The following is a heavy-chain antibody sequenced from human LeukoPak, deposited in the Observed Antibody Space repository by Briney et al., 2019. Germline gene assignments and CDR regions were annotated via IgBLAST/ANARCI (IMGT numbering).Heavy chain of an antibody. J-gene: IGHJ6*03. V-gene: IGHV3-23*01. Sequence: KAGGSLRLSCAASGFTFGTYAMSWVRQAPGKGLEWVSGISFSGGSTYYADSVKGRFNISRDNSKNTLYLQMNGLRADDTAVYYCANPGLHMAAYYYYMDVWGKGTTVTVSS. D-gene: IGHD6-6*01. CDR2: ISFSGGST. CDR1: GFTFGTYA. CDR3: ANPGLHMAAYYYYMDV.